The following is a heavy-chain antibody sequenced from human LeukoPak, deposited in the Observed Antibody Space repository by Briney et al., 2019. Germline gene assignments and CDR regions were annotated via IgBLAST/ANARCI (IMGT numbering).Heavy chain of an antibody. CDR3: ARHNPMDV. CDR2: IHYSGST. V-gene: IGHV4-39*01. J-gene: IGHJ6*04. Sequence: PSETLSRTCSVSGGTINNNNYYWAWIRQPPGKGLEYLGSIHYSGSTYYNPSLKSRVTISLDTSNNQFSLKLSSVTAADTAVYYCARHNPMDVWGNGITVTVSS. D-gene: IGHD1-14*01. CDR1: GGTINNNNYY.